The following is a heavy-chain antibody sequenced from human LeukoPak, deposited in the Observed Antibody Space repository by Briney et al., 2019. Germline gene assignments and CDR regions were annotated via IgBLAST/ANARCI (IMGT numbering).Heavy chain of an antibody. V-gene: IGHV1-69*04. D-gene: IGHD3-22*01. CDR3: ARSRNYDSSGDYDYYYYGMDV. CDR1: GGTFSSYA. CDR2: ITPILGIA. J-gene: IGHJ6*02. Sequence: KVSCKASGGTFSSYAISWVRQAPGQGLEWMGRITPILGIANYAQKFQGRVTITADKSTSTAYMELSSLRSEDTAVYYCARSRNYDSSGDYDYYYYGMDVWGQGATVTVSS.